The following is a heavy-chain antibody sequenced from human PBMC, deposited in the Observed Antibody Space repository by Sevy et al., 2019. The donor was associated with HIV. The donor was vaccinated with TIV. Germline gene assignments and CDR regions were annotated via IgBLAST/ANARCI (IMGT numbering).Heavy chain of an antibody. J-gene: IGHJ4*02. CDR3: ARDPRIYGDYLLAYFDY. D-gene: IGHD4-17*01. V-gene: IGHV3-23*01. CDR2: ISGGGGST. Sequence: GGSLRLSCAASGFTFSSYAMNWVRQAPGKGLEWVSVISGGGGSTYYADSVKGRFTISRDNSKNTLYLQMNSLRAEDTAVYYCARDPRIYGDYLLAYFDYWGQGTLVTVSS. CDR1: GFTFSSYA.